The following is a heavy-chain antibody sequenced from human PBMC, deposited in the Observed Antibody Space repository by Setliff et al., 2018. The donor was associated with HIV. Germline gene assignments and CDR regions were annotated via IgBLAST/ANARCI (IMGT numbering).Heavy chain of an antibody. D-gene: IGHD5-12*01. V-gene: IGHV3-23*01. Sequence: PGGSLRLSCVGTGFAFSTFDMNWVRQTPRKGLEWAAAVSPDGDVTYYPDSLRGRFTVSRDNAKNMLFLQMSNLGADDSAIYYCAKPTSGFYPRPYDLWGHGTKVTVSS. J-gene: IGHJ3*01. CDR3: AKPTSGFYPRPYDL. CDR1: GFAFSTFD. CDR2: VSPDGDVT.